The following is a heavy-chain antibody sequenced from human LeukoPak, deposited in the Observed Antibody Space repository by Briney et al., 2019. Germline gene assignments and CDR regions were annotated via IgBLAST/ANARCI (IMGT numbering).Heavy chain of an antibody. J-gene: IGHJ4*02. CDR3: ARDDYDTETSNEY. V-gene: IGHV3-20*04. Sequence: PGGSLTLSCAASGGTFGDYGRSWVRHAPGKGLQEVSGIICSGGSTGCADSLKGRVTISIDKAKNYLYLQMNTLRAEDTAVYYCARDDYDTETSNEYWRQGTLVTVSS. CDR2: IICSGGST. CDR1: GGTFGDYG. D-gene: IGHD3-9*01.